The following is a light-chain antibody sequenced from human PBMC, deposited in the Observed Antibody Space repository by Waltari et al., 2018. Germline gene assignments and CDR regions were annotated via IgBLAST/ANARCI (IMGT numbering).Light chain of an antibody. CDR3: QQYGGAYT. J-gene: IGKJ2*01. CDR1: QSVRSSQ. V-gene: IGKV3-20*01. Sequence: EIVLTQSPGTLSLSPGERATLSCRASQSVRSSQLAWYQQKPGQAPRLLIYGASIRLIGIPDRFSGGESGTDFTLTISRLEPEDFAVYYCQQYGGAYTFGQGTKLEIK. CDR2: GAS.